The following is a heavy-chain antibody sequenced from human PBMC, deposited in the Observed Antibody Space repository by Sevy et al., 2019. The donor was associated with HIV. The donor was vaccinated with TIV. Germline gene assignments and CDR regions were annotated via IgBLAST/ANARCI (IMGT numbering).Heavy chain of an antibody. CDR3: VREVYAFDI. Sequence: GGSLRLSCEASGFIFSDYYMNWVRQAPGKGLEWISYIPSSGSSIFYADSVKGRFTISRDNAKNSLYLQMNSLRAEDTAVYYCVREVYAFDIGGQGTMVTVSS. CDR1: GFIFSDYY. CDR2: IPSSGSSI. J-gene: IGHJ3*02. V-gene: IGHV3-11*01.